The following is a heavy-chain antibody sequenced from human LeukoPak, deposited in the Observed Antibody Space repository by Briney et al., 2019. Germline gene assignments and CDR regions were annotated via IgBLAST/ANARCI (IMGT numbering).Heavy chain of an antibody. D-gene: IGHD6-13*01. CDR2: IKQRGSEK. CDR3: TRGGQTSSWFWVD. V-gene: IGHV3-7*01. CDR1: GFTFPSYW. Sequence: PGGSLRLSCAASGFTFPSYWTTWVRQAPGKGLEWVANIKQRGSEKYYVDSVKGRFTVSRDDAKNSLYLQMNSLRDEDTAVYYCTRGGQTSSWFWVDWGQGTLVTVSS. J-gene: IGHJ4*02.